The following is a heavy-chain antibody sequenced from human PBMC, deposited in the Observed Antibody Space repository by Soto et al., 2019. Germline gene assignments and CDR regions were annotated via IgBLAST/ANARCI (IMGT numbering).Heavy chain of an antibody. CDR3: ATELRWTTVTTRPRYFDY. V-gene: IGHV3-23*01. Sequence: EVQLLESGGGLVQPGGSLRLSCAASGFTFSSYAMSWVRQAPGKGLEWVSAISGSGGSTYYADSVKGRFTISRDNSKKTLYLQMNSLRAEDTAVYYCATELRWTTVTTRPRYFDYWGQGTLVTVSS. CDR1: GFTFSSYA. D-gene: IGHD4-17*01. J-gene: IGHJ4*02. CDR2: ISGSGGST.